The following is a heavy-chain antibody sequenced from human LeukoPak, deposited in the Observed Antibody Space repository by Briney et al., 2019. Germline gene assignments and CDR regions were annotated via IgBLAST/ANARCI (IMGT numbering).Heavy chain of an antibody. CDR2: IYPGDSDI. CDR3: ATAEVTPSAFDI. Sequence: GESLKISGKGSGYSFTSYWIGWVGQMPGKGLEWMGIIYPGDSDIRYSPSFQGQVTISADKSIRTAYLQWSSLKASDTAMYYCATAEVTPSAFDIWGQGTMVTVSS. D-gene: IGHD2-21*02. CDR1: GYSFTSYW. V-gene: IGHV5-51*01. J-gene: IGHJ3*02.